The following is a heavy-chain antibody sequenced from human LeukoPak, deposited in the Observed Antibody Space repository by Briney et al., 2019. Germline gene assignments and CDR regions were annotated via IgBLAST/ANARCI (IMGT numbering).Heavy chain of an antibody. CDR2: INHSGST. CDR3: ARETGTTLGAFDI. D-gene: IGHD1-1*01. Sequence: SETLSLTCAVYGGSFSGYYWSWIRQPPGKGLEWIGEINHSGSTNYNPSLKSRVTISVDTSKNQFSLKLSSVTAADTAVYYCARETGTTLGAFDIWGQGTMVTVSS. V-gene: IGHV4-34*01. J-gene: IGHJ3*02. CDR1: GGSFSGYY.